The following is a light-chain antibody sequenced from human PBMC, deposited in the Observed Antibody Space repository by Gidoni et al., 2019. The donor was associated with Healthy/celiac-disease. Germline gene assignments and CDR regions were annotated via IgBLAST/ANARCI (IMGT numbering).Light chain of an antibody. V-gene: IGKV3-20*01. J-gene: IGKJ5*01. CDR2: GAS. CDR1: QSVSSSY. Sequence: EIVLPQYPGTLSLSPGERATLSCRASQSVSSSYLAWYQQKPGQAPRLLIDGASSRATGIPDRFSGSGSGTDFTLTISRLEPEDFAVYYCQQYGSSPPITFGQGTRLEIK. CDR3: QQYGSSPPIT.